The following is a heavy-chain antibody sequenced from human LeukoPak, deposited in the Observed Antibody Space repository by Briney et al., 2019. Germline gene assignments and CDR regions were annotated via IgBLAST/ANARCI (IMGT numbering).Heavy chain of an antibody. Sequence: GGSLRLSCAASGFTFSSYWMSWVRQAPGKGLEWVSYISSSGSTMYYTDSVKGRFTISRDNAKDSLYLQMNSLRAEDTAVYYCARDPGSGYEEHFDYWGQGTLVTVSS. D-gene: IGHD5-12*01. CDR2: ISSSGSTM. CDR3: ARDPGSGYEEHFDY. CDR1: GFTFSSYW. V-gene: IGHV3-48*04. J-gene: IGHJ4*02.